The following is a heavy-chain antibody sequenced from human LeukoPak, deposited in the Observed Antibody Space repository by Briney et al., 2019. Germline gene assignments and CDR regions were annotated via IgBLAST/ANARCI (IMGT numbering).Heavy chain of an antibody. Sequence: PGGSLRLSCEASEFTFSSYAMSWVRQAPGKGLEWVSATSGSGGSTYYADSVKGRFTISRDNSKNTLYLQMNSLRAEDTAVYYCAKDSTPTGGVWWGQGTLVTVSS. CDR2: TSGSGGST. D-gene: IGHD3-16*01. V-gene: IGHV3-23*01. J-gene: IGHJ4*02. CDR3: AKDSTPTGGVW. CDR1: EFTFSSYA.